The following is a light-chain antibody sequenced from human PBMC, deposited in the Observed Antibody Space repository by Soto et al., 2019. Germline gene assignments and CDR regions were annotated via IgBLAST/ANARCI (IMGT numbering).Light chain of an antibody. CDR2: KAT. CDR1: QSISNW. CDR3: QRYNSNSRT. Sequence: DIQMTQSPSTLSASVGDRVTITCRASQSISNWLAWYQQKPGRAPKLLIYKATSLQSGVSSWFSGSASGTEFALTISSLQPDDFATYYCQRYNSNSRTFGQGTKVEIK. V-gene: IGKV1-5*03. J-gene: IGKJ1*01.